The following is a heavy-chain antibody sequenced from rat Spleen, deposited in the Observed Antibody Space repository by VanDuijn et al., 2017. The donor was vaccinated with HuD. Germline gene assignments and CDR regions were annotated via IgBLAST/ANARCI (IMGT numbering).Heavy chain of an antibody. Sequence: QVQLKESGPGLVQPSETLSLTCTVSGFSLTSYSVSWVRQPSGKGPEWMGRMWYDGDTAYNSTLKSRLSISRDTSKNQVFLKMNSLQTDDTDTYYCTRDLRNSGPYVMDVWGQGASVTVSS. J-gene: IGHJ4*01. D-gene: IGHD4-3*01. CDR3: TRDLRNSGPYVMDV. CDR1: GFSLTSYS. CDR2: MWYDGDT. V-gene: IGHV2-63*01.